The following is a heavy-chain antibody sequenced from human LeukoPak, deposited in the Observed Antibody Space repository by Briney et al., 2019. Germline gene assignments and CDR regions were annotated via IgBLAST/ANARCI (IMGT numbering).Heavy chain of an antibody. CDR3: VRDEDLYSPTWYLFED. D-gene: IGHD5-12*01. CDR2: ITSSGASA. Sequence: PGGSLTLSCAASGFTFSSYAMTWLRQAPGRGLEWVSGITSSGASAYYAASVKGRFTVSRDNSENMLYLQINNLSAEGTGTYYCVRDEDLYSPTWYLFEDWGQGTLVTVSS. V-gene: IGHV3-23*01. J-gene: IGHJ4*02. CDR1: GFTFSSYA.